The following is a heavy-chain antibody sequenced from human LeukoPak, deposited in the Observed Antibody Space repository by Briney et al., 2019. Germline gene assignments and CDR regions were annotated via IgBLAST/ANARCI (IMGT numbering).Heavy chain of an antibody. CDR3: ATYHYYGSSGYYYFDY. Sequence: GGSLRLSCAASGFTFSSYWMSWVRQAPGKGLEWVANIKQDGSEKYYVDSVKGRFTISRDNAKNSLYLQMNSLRAEDTAVYYCATYHYYGSSGYYYFDYWGQGTLVTVSS. CDR1: GFTFSSYW. J-gene: IGHJ4*02. D-gene: IGHD3-22*01. CDR2: IKQDGSEK. V-gene: IGHV3-7*01.